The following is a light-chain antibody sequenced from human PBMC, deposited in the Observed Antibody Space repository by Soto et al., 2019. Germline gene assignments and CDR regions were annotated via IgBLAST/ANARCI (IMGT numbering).Light chain of an antibody. CDR1: QSLLHNNGYNS. J-gene: IGKJ5*01. Sequence: DIVMTQSPLSLPVTPGEPASISCRSSQSLLHNNGYNSLNWYLQKPGQSPQLLIYLGSDRSSGVPDRFSGSGSGADFTLKIRRVEAEDVGIYYFMQALESPITFGQGTRLEIK. V-gene: IGKV2-28*01. CDR2: LGS. CDR3: MQALESPIT.